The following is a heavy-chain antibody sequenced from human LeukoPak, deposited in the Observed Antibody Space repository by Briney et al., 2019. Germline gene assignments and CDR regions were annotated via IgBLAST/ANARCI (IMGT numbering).Heavy chain of an antibody. D-gene: IGHD3-22*01. J-gene: IGHJ3*02. V-gene: IGHV1-46*01. CDR3: ARDWPVYYYDSSDLKIDAFDI. CDR1: GYTFTSYY. CDR2: INPSGGST. Sequence: GASVKVSCKASGYTFTSYYMHWVRQAPGQGLEWMGIINPSGGSTSYAQKFQGRVTMTRDTSTSTVYMELSSLRSEDTAVYYCARDWPVYYYDSSDLKIDAFDIWGQGTMVTVSS.